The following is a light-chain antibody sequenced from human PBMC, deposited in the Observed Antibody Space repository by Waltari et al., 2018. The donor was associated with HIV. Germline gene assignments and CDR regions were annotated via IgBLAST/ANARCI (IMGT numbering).Light chain of an antibody. Sequence: DIQMTQSPSSVSASVGDRVTIPCRARQGIRSWLAWYQQQPGNAPKLLIYAAASLQSGVPSRFSGRGAETDFTLSNCCLQREDCATDDGQQANSFPVFGQGTRLEMK. V-gene: IGKV1D-12*01. CDR2: AAA. CDR1: QGIRSW. J-gene: IGKJ5*01. CDR3: QQANSFPV.